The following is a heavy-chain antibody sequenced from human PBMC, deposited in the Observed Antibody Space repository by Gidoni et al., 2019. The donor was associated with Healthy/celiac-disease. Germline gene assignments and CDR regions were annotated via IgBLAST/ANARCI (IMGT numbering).Heavy chain of an antibody. CDR3: ARLLGTVTQHNWFDP. D-gene: IGHD4-17*01. CDR1: GYTFTSYA. CDR2: INAGNGNT. Sequence: QVQLVQSGAEVKKPGASVKVSCKASGYTFTSYAMHWVRQAPGQRLEWMGWINAGNGNTKYSQKFQGRVTITRDTSASTAYMELSSLRSEDTAVYYCARLLGTVTQHNWFDPWGQGTLVTVSS. V-gene: IGHV1-3*01. J-gene: IGHJ5*02.